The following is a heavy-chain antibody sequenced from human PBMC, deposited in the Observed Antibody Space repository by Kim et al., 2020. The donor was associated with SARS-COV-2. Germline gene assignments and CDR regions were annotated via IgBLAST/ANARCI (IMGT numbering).Heavy chain of an antibody. V-gene: IGHV3-15*01. CDR1: GFTFSNAW. CDR3: TTDLTTVTRRHPFDY. CDR2: IKSKTDGGTT. J-gene: IGHJ4*02. D-gene: IGHD4-17*01. Sequence: GGSLRLSCAASGFTFSNAWMSWVRQAPGKGLEWVGRIKSKTDGGTTDYAAPVKGRFTISRDDSKNTLYLQMNSLKTEDTAVYYCTTDLTTVTRRHPFDYWGQGTLVTVSS.